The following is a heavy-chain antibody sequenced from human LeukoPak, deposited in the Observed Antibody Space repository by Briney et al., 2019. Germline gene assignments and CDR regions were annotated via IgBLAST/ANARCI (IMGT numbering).Heavy chain of an antibody. CDR3: AAQLYGDYEVDY. CDR2: IIPIFGTA. D-gene: IGHD4-17*01. Sequence: SVKVSCKASGGTFSSYAISWVRQAPEQGLEWMGGIIPIFGTANYAQKFQGRVTITTDESTSTAYMELSSLRSEDTAVYYCAAQLYGDYEVDYWAREPWSPSPQ. V-gene: IGHV1-69*05. CDR1: GGTFSSYA. J-gene: IGHJ4*02.